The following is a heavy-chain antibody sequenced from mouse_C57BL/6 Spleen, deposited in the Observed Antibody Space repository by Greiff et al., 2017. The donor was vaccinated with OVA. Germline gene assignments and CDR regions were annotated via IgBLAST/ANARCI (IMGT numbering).Heavy chain of an antibody. V-gene: IGHV1-69*01. CDR2: IDPSDSYT. J-gene: IGHJ2*01. CDR1: GYTFTSYW. D-gene: IGHD3-2*02. CDR3: ARGGGSSGPFDY. Sequence: VQLQQPGAELVMPGASVKLSCKASGYTFTSYWMHWVKQRPGQGLEWIGEIDPSDSYTNYNQKFKGKSTLTVDKSSSTAYMQLSSLTSEDSAVYYCARGGGSSGPFDYWGQGTTLTVSS.